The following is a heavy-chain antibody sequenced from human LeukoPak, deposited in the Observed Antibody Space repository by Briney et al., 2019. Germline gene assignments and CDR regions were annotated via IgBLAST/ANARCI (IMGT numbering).Heavy chain of an antibody. J-gene: IGHJ4*02. D-gene: IGHD3-10*01. V-gene: IGHV4-34*01. Sequence: PSETLSLTCAVYGGSFSGYFWTWIRQSPGKGLEWIGEINHRATTDYNPSLKSRVSLSVDTSKNQFSLKLSSVTAADTAVYYCARTRYYYNSRSYGAPYYFDYWGQGTLVTVSS. CDR3: ARTRYYYNSRSYGAPYYFDY. CDR2: INHRATT. CDR1: GGSFSGYF.